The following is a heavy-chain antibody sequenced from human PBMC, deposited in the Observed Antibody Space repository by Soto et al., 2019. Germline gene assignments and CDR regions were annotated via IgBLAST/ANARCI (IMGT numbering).Heavy chain of an antibody. CDR2: IYYSGST. D-gene: IGHD3-16*02. Sequence: SETLSLTCPVSGGSISSSSYYWGWIRQPPGKGLEWIGSIYYSGSTYYNPSLKSRVTISVDTSKNQFSLKLSSVTAADTAVYYCASAPPDYDYIWGSYRYFDYWGQGTLVTVSS. CDR3: ASAPPDYDYIWGSYRYFDY. J-gene: IGHJ4*02. V-gene: IGHV4-39*01. CDR1: GGSISSSSYY.